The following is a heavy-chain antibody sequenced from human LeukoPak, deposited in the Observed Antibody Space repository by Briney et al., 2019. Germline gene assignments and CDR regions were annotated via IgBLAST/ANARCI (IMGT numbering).Heavy chain of an antibody. CDR3: AAHSSGPLYYYYGMDV. J-gene: IGHJ6*02. CDR2: IVVGSGNT. D-gene: IGHD6-19*01. Sequence: GASVKVSCKASGFTFTSSAVQWVRQARGQRLEWIGWIVVGSGNTNYAQKFQERVTITRDMSTSTAYMELSSLRSEDTAVYYCAAHSSGPLYYYYGMDVWGQGTTATVSS. V-gene: IGHV1-58*01. CDR1: GFTFTSSA.